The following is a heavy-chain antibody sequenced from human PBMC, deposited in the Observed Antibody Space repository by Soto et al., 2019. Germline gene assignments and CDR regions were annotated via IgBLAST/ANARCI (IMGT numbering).Heavy chain of an antibody. Sequence: SETLSLTCTVSGGPISSYYWSWIRQPPGKGLEWIGYIYYSGSTNYNPSLKSRVTISVDTSKNQFSLKLSSVTAADTAVYYCARGSDYYDSSGYYSKTIDYWGQGTLVTVSS. CDR1: GGPISSYY. CDR2: IYYSGST. D-gene: IGHD3-22*01. V-gene: IGHV4-59*01. CDR3: ARGSDYYDSSGYYSKTIDY. J-gene: IGHJ4*02.